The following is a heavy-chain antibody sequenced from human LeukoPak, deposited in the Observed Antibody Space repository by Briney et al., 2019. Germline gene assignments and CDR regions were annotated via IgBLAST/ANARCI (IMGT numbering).Heavy chain of an antibody. J-gene: IGHJ4*02. CDR1: GGSFSGYY. CDR2: INHSGST. Sequence: SETLSLTCAVYGGSFSGYYWSWIRQPPGKGLEWIGEINHSGSTNYNPSLKSRVTISVDTSKNQFSPKLSSVTAADTAVYYCARVRPTYYYDSSGYYAHLRLDYFDYWGQGTLVTVSS. CDR3: ARVRPTYYYDSSGYYAHLRLDYFDY. V-gene: IGHV4-34*01. D-gene: IGHD3-22*01.